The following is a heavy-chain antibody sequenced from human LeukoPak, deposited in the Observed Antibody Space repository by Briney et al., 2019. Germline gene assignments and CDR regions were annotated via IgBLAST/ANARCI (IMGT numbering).Heavy chain of an antibody. V-gene: IGHV1-2*02. J-gene: IGHJ5*02. D-gene: IGHD1-26*01. CDR3: TRVVGANTALWFDP. CDR1: GYTFTSYF. CDR2: IIPNSGGT. Sequence: ASVKVSCKTSGYTFTSYFVHWVRQAPGQGLEWMGWIIPNSGGTNYAQKFQGRVTMTRDTSTSTAYMELSRLTSDDTAVYCCTRVVGANTALWFDPWGQGTLVTVSS.